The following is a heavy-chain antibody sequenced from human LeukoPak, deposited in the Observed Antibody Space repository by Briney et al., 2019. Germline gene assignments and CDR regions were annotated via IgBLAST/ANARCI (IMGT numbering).Heavy chain of an antibody. CDR1: GGSISSSNW. J-gene: IGHJ4*02. Sequence: KPSETLSLTCTVSGGSISSSNWWSWVRQPPGKGLEWIGEIYHSGNINYNPSLKSRVTMSVDKSKNQFSLKLSSVTAADTAVYYCVRQLGYYFDYWGQGTLVTVSS. V-gene: IGHV4-4*02. D-gene: IGHD1-1*01. CDR2: IYHSGNI. CDR3: VRQLGYYFDY.